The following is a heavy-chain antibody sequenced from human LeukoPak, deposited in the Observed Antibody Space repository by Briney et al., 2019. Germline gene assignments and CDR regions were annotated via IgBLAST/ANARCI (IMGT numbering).Heavy chain of an antibody. D-gene: IGHD6-13*01. Sequence: GEFLKISCKGSGYSFTTYWISWVRQTPGKGLEWMGRIDPSDSYTNYSPSFQGHVIISADKSFSTAYLQWTSLKASDTAMYYCARHAKAYGSSCDYWGQGTLVTVSS. V-gene: IGHV5-10-1*01. J-gene: IGHJ4*02. CDR2: IDPSDSYT. CDR3: ARHAKAYGSSCDY. CDR1: GYSFTTYW.